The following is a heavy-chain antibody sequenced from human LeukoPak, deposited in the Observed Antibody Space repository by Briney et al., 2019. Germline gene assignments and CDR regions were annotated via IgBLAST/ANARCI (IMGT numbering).Heavy chain of an antibody. Sequence: GGSLRLSCAASGFTFSDYTMNWVRQAPGKGLEWVANIKQDGSEKYYVDSVKGRFTISRDNAKNSLYLQMNSLRAEDTAVYYCARLRYYGMDVWGQGTTVTVSS. CDR2: IKQDGSEK. CDR1: GFTFSDYT. V-gene: IGHV3-7*01. CDR3: ARLRYYGMDV. J-gene: IGHJ6*02.